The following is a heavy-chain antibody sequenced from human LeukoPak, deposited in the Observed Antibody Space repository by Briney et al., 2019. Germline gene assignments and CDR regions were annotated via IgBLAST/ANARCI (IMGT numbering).Heavy chain of an antibody. Sequence: ASVKVSCKTSGFTFTNYGISWVRQAPGQGLEWMGWISAYNGDTKYAQKFQGRVTMTTDTSTSTAFMEVRSLRSDDTAVYYCARDPSNTSGWKTWFDPWGQGTLVTASS. CDR2: ISAYNGDT. CDR1: GFTFTNYG. D-gene: IGHD6-19*01. J-gene: IGHJ5*02. CDR3: ARDPSNTSGWKTWFDP. V-gene: IGHV1-18*01.